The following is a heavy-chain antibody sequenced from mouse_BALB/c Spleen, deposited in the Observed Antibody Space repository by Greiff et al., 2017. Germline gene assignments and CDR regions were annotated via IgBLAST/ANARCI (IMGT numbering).Heavy chain of an antibody. V-gene: IGHV5-4*02. CDR3: ARENYYGSSPAWFAY. Sequence: EVNLVESGGGLVKPGGSLKLSCAASGFTFSDYYMYWVRQTPEKRLEWVATISDGGSYTYYPDSVKGRFTISRDNAKNNLYLQMSSLKSEDTAMYYCARENYYGSSPAWFAYWGQGTLVTVSA. D-gene: IGHD1-1*01. CDR2: ISDGGSYT. J-gene: IGHJ3*01. CDR1: GFTFSDYY.